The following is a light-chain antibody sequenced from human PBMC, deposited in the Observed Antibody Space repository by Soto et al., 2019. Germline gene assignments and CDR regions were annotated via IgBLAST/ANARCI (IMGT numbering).Light chain of an antibody. J-gene: IGKJ5*01. V-gene: IGKV1-17*01. CDR3: LQHNNYPPIT. CDR2: AAS. Sequence: DIQMTQSPSSLSASVGDRVTITCRASQGIRNDLAWYQQKPGKAPKRLIYAASSLQSGVPSRFXGSGSGTEFTLTISSLQPEDFATYYCLQHNNYPPITFGQGTRLEIK. CDR1: QGIRND.